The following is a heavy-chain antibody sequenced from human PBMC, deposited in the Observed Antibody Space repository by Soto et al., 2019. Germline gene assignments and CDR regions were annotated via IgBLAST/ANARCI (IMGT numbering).Heavy chain of an antibody. CDR1: GFTFSSYS. D-gene: IGHD3-22*01. CDR2: ISSSSSYI. V-gene: IGHV3-21*01. J-gene: IGHJ3*02. CDR3: ARDLCPNYYDSSGYAFDI. Sequence: EVQLVESGGGLVKPGGSLRLSCAASGFTFSSYSMNWVRQAPGKGLEWVSSISSSSSYIYYADSVKGRFTISRDNAKNSLYLQMNSLRAEDTAVYYCARDLCPNYYDSSGYAFDIWGPGTMVTVSS.